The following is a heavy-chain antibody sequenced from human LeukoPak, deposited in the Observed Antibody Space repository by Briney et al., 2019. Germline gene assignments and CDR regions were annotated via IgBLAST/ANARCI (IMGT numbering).Heavy chain of an antibody. CDR3: ARADKIYGVNAFDI. D-gene: IGHD3-3*01. J-gene: IGHJ3*02. V-gene: IGHV4-59*01. CDR2: IYYSGST. CDR1: GGSISSYY. Sequence: SETLSLTCTVSGGSISSYYWSWIRQPPGKGLEWIGYIYYSGSTNYNPSLKSRVTISVDTSKNQFSLKLSSVTAADTAVYYCARADKIYGVNAFDIWGQGTMVTISS.